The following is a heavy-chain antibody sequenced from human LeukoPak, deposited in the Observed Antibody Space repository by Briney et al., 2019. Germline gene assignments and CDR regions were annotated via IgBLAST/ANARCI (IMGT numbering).Heavy chain of an antibody. D-gene: IGHD2-15*01. V-gene: IGHV3-23*01. CDR1: GFTFSSYS. J-gene: IGHJ4*02. Sequence: PGGSLRLSCAASGFTFSSYSMSWVRQAPGKGLEWVSSISGSGGTTNYADSVKGRFTISRDNSKNRLYLEMNSLRAEDTATYYCAKDRIRGCDAFDYWGQGTLVTVSS. CDR2: ISGSGGTT. CDR3: AKDRIRGCDAFDY.